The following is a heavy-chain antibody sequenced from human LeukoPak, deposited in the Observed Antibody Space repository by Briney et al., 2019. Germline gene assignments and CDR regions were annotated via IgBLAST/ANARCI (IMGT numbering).Heavy chain of an antibody. J-gene: IGHJ3*02. CDR1: GFTFSSYE. CDR3: HYDSSGHDAFDI. CDR2: ISSSGSTK. Sequence: GGSLRLSCAAPGFTFSSYEMNWVRQAPGKGLEWVSSISSSGSTKYYADSLKGRFTISRDNARNSLYLQMNSLRAEDTAVYYCHYDSSGHDAFDIWGQGTMVTVSS. V-gene: IGHV3-48*03. D-gene: IGHD3-22*01.